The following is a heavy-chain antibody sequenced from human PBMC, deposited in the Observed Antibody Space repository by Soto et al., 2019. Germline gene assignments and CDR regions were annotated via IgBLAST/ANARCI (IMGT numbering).Heavy chain of an antibody. CDR1: GYTFTGYG. J-gene: IGHJ2*01. V-gene: IGHV1-18*01. CDR2: ISTNTGNT. CDR3: ARGVVVVAAAMFRYFDL. Sequence: QVQLVQSGTEVKKPGASVKVSCRASGYTFTGYGISWVRQAPGQGLEWMGWISTNTGNTKYAQKLQGRVTMTKDTSTNSVFMELRSLRSDATAVYYCARGVVVVAAAMFRYFDLWGRGTRVTVSS. D-gene: IGHD2-2*01.